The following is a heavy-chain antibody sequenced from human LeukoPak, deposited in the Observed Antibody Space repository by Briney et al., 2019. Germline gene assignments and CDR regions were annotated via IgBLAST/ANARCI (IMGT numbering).Heavy chain of an antibody. J-gene: IGHJ4*02. CDR3: ARRVEGFDY. CDR1: GGSISSNTYY. D-gene: IGHD1-1*01. CDR2: IYYSGST. Sequence: SETLSLTCIVSGGSISSNTYYWGWIRQPPGMGLEWIGSIYYSGSTYYNPSLKSRVTISLDTSKNQFSLKVSPVTAADTAMYYCARRVEGFDYWGQGTLVTVSS. V-gene: IGHV4-39*01.